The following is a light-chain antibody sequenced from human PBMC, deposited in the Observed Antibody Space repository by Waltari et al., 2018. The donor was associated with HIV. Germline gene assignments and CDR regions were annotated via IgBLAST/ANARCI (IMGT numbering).Light chain of an antibody. Sequence: QSVLTQPPSVSAAPGQKVTIPCSGSSSNIGNNYVSWYQQLPGTAPKLLIYDNNKRPSGIPDRFSGSKSGTSATLGITGLQTGDEADYFCATWDSSLSAGVFGGGTKLTVL. J-gene: IGLJ2*01. CDR2: DNN. V-gene: IGLV1-51*01. CDR1: SSNIGNNY. CDR3: ATWDSSLSAGV.